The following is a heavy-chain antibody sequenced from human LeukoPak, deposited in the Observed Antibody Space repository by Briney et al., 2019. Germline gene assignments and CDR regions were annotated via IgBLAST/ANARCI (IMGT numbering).Heavy chain of an antibody. CDR3: ARDRPHVDTAMVQGDY. J-gene: IGHJ4*02. V-gene: IGHV3-30*02. D-gene: IGHD5-18*01. Sequence: GGSLRLSCAASGFTFSSYGMHWVRQAPGKGLEWVAFIRYDGSNKYYADSVKGRFTISRDNSKNTLYLQMNSLRAEDTAVYYCARDRPHVDTAMVQGDYWGQGTLVTVSS. CDR1: GFTFSSYG. CDR2: IRYDGSNK.